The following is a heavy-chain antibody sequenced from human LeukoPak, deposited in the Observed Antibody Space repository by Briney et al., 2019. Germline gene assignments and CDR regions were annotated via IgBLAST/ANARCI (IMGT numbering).Heavy chain of an antibody. CDR2: MSAYNGDT. CDR3: ARDGGYYYGSGTFVGV. V-gene: IGHV1-18*01. CDR1: GYTFTSYG. J-gene: IGHJ4*02. D-gene: IGHD3-10*01. Sequence: ASVKVSCKASGYTFTSYGISWVRQAPGQGLEWMGWMSAYNGDTKYAQKVQGRVTMSTDTSTSTAYMELRSLRSDDTAVYYCARDGGYYYGSGTFVGVWGQGTLVTVSS.